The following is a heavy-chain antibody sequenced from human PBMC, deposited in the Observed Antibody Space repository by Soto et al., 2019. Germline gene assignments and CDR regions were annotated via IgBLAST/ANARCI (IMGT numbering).Heavy chain of an antibody. Sequence: SETLSLTCTVSGGSISSGGYYWSWIRQHPGKGLEWIGYIYYSGSTYYNPSLKSRVTISVDTSKNQFSLKLSSVTAADTAVYYCARGSSGGSCYCIDYWGQGTLVTVSS. J-gene: IGHJ4*02. CDR3: ARGSSGGSCYCIDY. D-gene: IGHD2-15*01. V-gene: IGHV4-31*03. CDR2: IYYSGST. CDR1: GGSISSGGYY.